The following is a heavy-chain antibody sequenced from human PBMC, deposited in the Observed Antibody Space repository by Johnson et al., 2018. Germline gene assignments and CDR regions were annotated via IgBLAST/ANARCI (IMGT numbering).Heavy chain of an antibody. Sequence: QVQLVESGGGVVQPGRSLRLSFAASGFTVSSYGMHWVRQAPGKGLEWVAVISSDGSDKYYADSVRGRFTISRDNSKNTLYLQMNSLRAEDTAVYYCASSPPGKEYYYYYYYGMDVWGQGTTVTVSS. D-gene: IGHD2/OR15-2a*01. J-gene: IGHJ6*02. CDR1: GFTVSSYG. V-gene: IGHV3-30*03. CDR3: ASSPPGKEYYYYYYYGMDV. CDR2: ISSDGSDK.